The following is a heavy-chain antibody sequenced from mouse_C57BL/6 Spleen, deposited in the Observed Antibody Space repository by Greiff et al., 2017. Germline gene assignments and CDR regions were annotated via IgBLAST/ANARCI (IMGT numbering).Heavy chain of an antibody. J-gene: IGHJ2*01. CDR1: GFTFSDYG. D-gene: IGHD2-12*01. CDR2: ISSGSSTI. Sequence: EVKVVESGGGLVKPGGSLKLSCAASGFTFSDYGMHWVRQAPEKGLEWVAYISSGSSTIYYADTVKGRFTISRDNAKNTLFLQMTSLRSEDTAVYYCARNPYYSPYFDYWGQGTTLTVSS. V-gene: IGHV5-17*01. CDR3: ARNPYYSPYFDY.